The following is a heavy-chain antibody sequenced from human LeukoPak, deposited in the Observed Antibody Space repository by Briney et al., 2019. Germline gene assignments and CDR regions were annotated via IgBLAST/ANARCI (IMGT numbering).Heavy chain of an antibody. J-gene: IGHJ6*03. CDR1: GGTFSSYA. Sequence: ASVKVSCKASGGTFSSYAISWVRQAPGQGLEWMGGIIPIFGTANYAQKFQGRVTITADKSTSTAYMELSSLRSEDTAVYYCARDYDFWSGNYYYMDVWGKGTTVTVSS. CDR3: ARDYDFWSGNYYYMDV. D-gene: IGHD3-3*01. CDR2: IIPIFGTA. V-gene: IGHV1-69*06.